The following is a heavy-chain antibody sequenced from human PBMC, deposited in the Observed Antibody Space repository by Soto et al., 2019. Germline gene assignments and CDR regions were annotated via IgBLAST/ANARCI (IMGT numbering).Heavy chain of an antibody. CDR3: ARDTRSYDSSGYFYFDY. V-gene: IGHV4-59*01. D-gene: IGHD3-22*01. CDR2: IRFSGST. J-gene: IGHJ4*02. CDR1: GASISSYY. Sequence: QVQLQESGPGLVRPSETLSLTCTVSGASISSYYWNWIRQPPGKGLEWIGYIRFSGSTDHHPSLKCRVTISLGTSRNQFSLKLSSVTAADTAVYYCARDTRSYDSSGYFYFDYWGQGALLTVSS.